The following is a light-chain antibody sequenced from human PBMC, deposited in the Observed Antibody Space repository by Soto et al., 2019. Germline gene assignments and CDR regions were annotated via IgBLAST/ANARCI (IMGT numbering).Light chain of an antibody. CDR3: QQYGSSPYT. CDR2: GAS. J-gene: IGKJ2*01. Sequence: EIVLTQSPGTLSLSPGERATLSCRASQSVSSSYLAWYQQKPGQAPRLLIYGASSRAPGIPDRLSGSGSGTDFPLTISRMEPEDFAVYYCQQYGSSPYTFGQATKLEIK. CDR1: QSVSSSY. V-gene: IGKV3-20*01.